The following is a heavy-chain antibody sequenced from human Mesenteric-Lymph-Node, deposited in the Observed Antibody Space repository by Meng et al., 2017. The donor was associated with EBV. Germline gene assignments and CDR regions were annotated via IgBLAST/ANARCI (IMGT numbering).Heavy chain of an antibody. CDR3: TSDLGRATDF. D-gene: IGHD1-26*01. CDR2: INSYGSRT. CDR1: GLTFRIYW. Sequence: HLVHSGGRSARPGGSLRLSCAASGLTFRIYWMHRVRQATGNVMVGASNINSYGSRTDKADAVKGRFTISRDNAKTTLSLQMNSWRAEDTAVYYCTSDLGRATDFWGQGTLVTVSS. J-gene: IGHJ4*02. V-gene: IGHV3-74*01.